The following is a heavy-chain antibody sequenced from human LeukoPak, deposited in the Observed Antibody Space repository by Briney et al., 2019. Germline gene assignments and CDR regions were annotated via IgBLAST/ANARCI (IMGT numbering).Heavy chain of an antibody. CDR2: NYYSVST. V-gene: IGHV4-31*03. CDR1: GGSISSGGYY. D-gene: IGHD4-17*01. Sequence: SQTLSLACTVSGGSISSGGYYWSWIRQHPGKGPEWIGYNYYSVSTYYNPSLKSRVTISVDTSKNQFSLKLSSVTAAATAVYYCARVVVHGDYPFYFDYWGQGTLVTVSS. J-gene: IGHJ4*02. CDR3: ARVVVHGDYPFYFDY.